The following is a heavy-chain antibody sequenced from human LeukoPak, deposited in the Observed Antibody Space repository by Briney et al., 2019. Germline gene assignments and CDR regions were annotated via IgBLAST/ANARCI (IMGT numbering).Heavy chain of an antibody. J-gene: IGHJ4*02. CDR2: ISYDATNE. CDR1: GFTFNFFS. Sequence: GGSLRLSCAASGFTFNFFSMYWVRQSPGKGLEWVAVISYDATNEYYADSVKGRFTISRDDSKSTLYLQMNSLRAEDTAVYYCVRDFASGSYYNLFDYWSQGTLVTVSS. V-gene: IGHV3-30*04. D-gene: IGHD3-10*01. CDR3: VRDFASGSYYNLFDY.